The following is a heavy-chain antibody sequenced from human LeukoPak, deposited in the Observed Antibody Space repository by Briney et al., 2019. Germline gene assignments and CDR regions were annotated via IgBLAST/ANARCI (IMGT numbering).Heavy chain of an antibody. D-gene: IGHD6-13*01. CDR3: ATDAGGSWYASFHY. V-gene: IGHV1-24*01. J-gene: IGHJ4*02. CDR1: GYTLTELS. Sequence: GASVKVSCKVSGYTLTELSMHWVRQAPGKGLEWMGGFDPEDGETIYAQKFQGRVTMTEDTSTDTAYMELSSLRSEDTAVYYCATDAGGSWYASFHYWGQGTLVTVSS. CDR2: FDPEDGET.